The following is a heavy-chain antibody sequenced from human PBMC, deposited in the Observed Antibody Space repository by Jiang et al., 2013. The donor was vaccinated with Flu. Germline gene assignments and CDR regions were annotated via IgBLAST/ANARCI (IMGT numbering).Heavy chain of an antibody. CDR1: GGSFSGYY. CDR2: INHSGST. CDR3: ARGSAVAGMGLRD. J-gene: IGHJ4*02. V-gene: IGHV4-34*01. Sequence: TLSLTCAVYGGSFSGYYWSWIRQPPGKGLEWIGEINHSGSTNYNPSLKSRVTISVDTSKNQFSLKLSSVTAADTAVYYCARGSAVAGMGLRDWGQGTLVTVSS. D-gene: IGHD6-19*01.